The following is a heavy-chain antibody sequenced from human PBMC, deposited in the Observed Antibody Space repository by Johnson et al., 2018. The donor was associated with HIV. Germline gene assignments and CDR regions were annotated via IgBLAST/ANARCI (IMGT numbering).Heavy chain of an antibody. V-gene: IGHV3-53*01. CDR3: ARTNSGSYYHPGAFDI. D-gene: IGHD3-10*01. CDR2: IYSGGTT. CDR1: GFAVSSNY. J-gene: IGHJ3*02. Sequence: VPLVESGGGLVQPGRSLRLSCAASGFAVSSNYMSWVRQAPGKGLEWVSVIYSGGTTYYADSVKGRFTISRDNSKNTLYLQMNSLRAEDTAVYYCARTNSGSYYHPGAFDIWGQGTMVTVSS.